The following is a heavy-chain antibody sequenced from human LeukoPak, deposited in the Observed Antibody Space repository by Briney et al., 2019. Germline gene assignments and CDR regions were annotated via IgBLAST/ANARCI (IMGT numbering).Heavy chain of an antibody. CDR2: IYTSGYT. Sequence: SETLSLTCTVSGGSISSGGYYWNWIRQPAGKGLEWIGRIYTSGYTNYNPSLKSRVTISVDTSKNQFSLKLSSVTAADTAVYYCARALWFGESCFDYWGQGTLVTVSS. J-gene: IGHJ4*02. D-gene: IGHD3-10*01. CDR3: ARALWFGESCFDY. V-gene: IGHV4-61*02. CDR1: GGSISSGGYY.